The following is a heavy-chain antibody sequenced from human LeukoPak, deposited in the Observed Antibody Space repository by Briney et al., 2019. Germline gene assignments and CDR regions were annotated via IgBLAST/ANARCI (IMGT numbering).Heavy chain of an antibody. Sequence: GESLKISCQGSGYSFTNYWLGWVRQMPGKGLEWMGIIYPGDSDTKYNPSFEGQVTISADKSTTTASLQWSSLKASDTAMYYCARRNPISDAFDIWGQGTMVTVSS. J-gene: IGHJ3*02. CDR3: ARRNPISDAFDI. V-gene: IGHV5-51*01. CDR2: IYPGDSDT. CDR1: GYSFTNYW. D-gene: IGHD1-14*01.